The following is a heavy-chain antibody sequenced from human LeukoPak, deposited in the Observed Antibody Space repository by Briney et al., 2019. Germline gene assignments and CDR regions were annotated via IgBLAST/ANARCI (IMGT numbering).Heavy chain of an antibody. D-gene: IGHD3-10*01. CDR3: ARENDYYGSEHYMDV. Sequence: VSVKVSCKASGYTFTSYGISWVRQAPGQGLEWMGWISAYNGNTNYAQKLQGRVTMTTDTSTSTAYMELRSLRSDDTAVYYCARENDYYGSEHYMDVWGKGTTVTVSS. V-gene: IGHV1-18*01. CDR1: GYTFTSYG. CDR2: ISAYNGNT. J-gene: IGHJ6*03.